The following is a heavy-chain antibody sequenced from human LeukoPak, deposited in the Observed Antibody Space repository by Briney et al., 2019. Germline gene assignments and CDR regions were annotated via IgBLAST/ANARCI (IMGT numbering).Heavy chain of an antibody. D-gene: IGHD3-3*01. Sequence: SETLSLTCAVYGGSFSGYYWSWIRQPPGKGLEWIGEINHSGSTNYNPSLKSRVTISVDTSKNQFSLKLSSVTAADTAVYYCARLVPPPYDFWSGYYSRGWFDPWGQETLVTVSS. J-gene: IGHJ5*02. V-gene: IGHV4-34*01. CDR2: INHSGST. CDR3: ARLVPPPYDFWSGYYSRGWFDP. CDR1: GGSFSGYY.